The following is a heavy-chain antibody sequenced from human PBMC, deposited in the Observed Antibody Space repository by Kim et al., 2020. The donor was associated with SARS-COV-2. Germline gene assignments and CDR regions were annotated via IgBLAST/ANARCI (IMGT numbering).Heavy chain of an antibody. CDR3: ARGEAVAFPPLLYYYYGIDV. V-gene: IGHV3-21*01. D-gene: IGHD6-19*01. CDR1: GFTFSTYT. Sequence: GGSLRLSCAASGFTFSTYTMNWVRQAPGKGLEWVSSISSSSSYIYYADSLKGRFTISRDNAKNSLYLQMNSLRAEDTAVYYCARGEAVAFPPLLYYYYGIDVWGQGTTVTVSS. CDR2: ISSSSSYI. J-gene: IGHJ6*02.